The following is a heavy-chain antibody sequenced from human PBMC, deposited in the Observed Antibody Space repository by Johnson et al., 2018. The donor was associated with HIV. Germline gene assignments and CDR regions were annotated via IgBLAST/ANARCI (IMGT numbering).Heavy chain of an antibody. J-gene: IGHJ3*01. CDR3: AKALGNILGGKAFDV. D-gene: IGHD7-27*01. Sequence: QVQLVESGGGLVQPGGSLRLSCAASGFTFSSSWMHWVCQAPEKGLEWVAYIRSDGTNEYFADSAKGRFTISRDNSKNTLYVQLNSLRAEDTAVYFCAKALGNILGGKAFDVWGLGTMVTVSS. CDR1: GFTFSSSW. V-gene: IGHV3-30*02. CDR2: IRSDGTNE.